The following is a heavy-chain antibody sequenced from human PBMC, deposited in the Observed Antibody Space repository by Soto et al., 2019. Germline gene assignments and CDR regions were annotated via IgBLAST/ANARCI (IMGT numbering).Heavy chain of an antibody. Sequence: ASVKVSCKASGYTFTNYYMHWVRQAPGQGLEWMGIINPSGGSTTYAQKFQARVTMTRDTSTSTVYMELSSLRSEDTAVYYCARDPRYDSSGYSLDYWGQGTLVTVSS. CDR1: GYTFTNYY. CDR2: INPSGGST. D-gene: IGHD3-22*01. CDR3: ARDPRYDSSGYSLDY. J-gene: IGHJ4*02. V-gene: IGHV1-46*01.